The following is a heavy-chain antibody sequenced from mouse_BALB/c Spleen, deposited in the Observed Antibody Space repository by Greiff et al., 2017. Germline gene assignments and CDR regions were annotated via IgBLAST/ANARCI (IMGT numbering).Heavy chain of an antibody. CDR1: GYTFTDYW. CDR3: ARFGRYDGYAMDY. J-gene: IGHJ4*01. V-gene: IGHV1-69*01. Sequence: VQLQQPGAELVMPGASVKMSCKASGYTFTDYWMHWVKQRPGQGLEWIGAIDTSDSYTSYNQKFKGKATLTVDESSSTAYMQLSSLTSEDSAVYYCARFGRYDGYAMDYWGQGTSVTVSS. D-gene: IGHD2-14*01. CDR2: IDTSDSYT.